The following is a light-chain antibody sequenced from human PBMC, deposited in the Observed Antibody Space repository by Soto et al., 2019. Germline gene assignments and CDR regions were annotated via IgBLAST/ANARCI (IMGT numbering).Light chain of an antibody. CDR3: QQYGSSPWT. V-gene: IGKV3-20*01. Sequence: EIVMTQSPATLSVSPGERATLSCRASQSVNIYLAWYQQKPGQAPRLLIFGASSRATGIPDRFSGSGSGTDFTLTISRLEPEDFAVYYCQQYGSSPWTFGQGTKVDI. J-gene: IGKJ1*01. CDR2: GAS. CDR1: QSVNIY.